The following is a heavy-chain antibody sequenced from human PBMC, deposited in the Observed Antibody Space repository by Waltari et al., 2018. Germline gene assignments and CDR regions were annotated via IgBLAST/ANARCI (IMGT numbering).Heavy chain of an antibody. CDR1: GGSISSSSYY. V-gene: IGHV4-39*01. J-gene: IGHJ1*01. CDR2: IYYSGST. D-gene: IGHD3-22*01. Sequence: QLQLQESGPGLVKPSETLSLTCTVSGGSISSSSYYWGWIRQPPGTGLEWIGSIYYSGSTYYNPSLKSRVTISVDTSKNQFSLKLSSVTAADTAVYYCARGSNYDSSGYYVTEYFQHWGQGTLVTVSS. CDR3: ARGSNYDSSGYYVTEYFQH.